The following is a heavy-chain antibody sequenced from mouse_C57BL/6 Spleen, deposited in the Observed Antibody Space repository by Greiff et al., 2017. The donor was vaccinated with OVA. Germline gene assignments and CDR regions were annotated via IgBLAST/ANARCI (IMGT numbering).Heavy chain of an antibody. CDR2: IDPENGDT. CDR1: GFNIKDDY. V-gene: IGHV14-4*01. Sequence: VQLKESGAELVRPGASVKLSCTASGFNIKDDYMHWVKQRPEQGLEWIGWIDPENGDTEYASKFQGKATITADTSSNTAYLQLSSLTSEDTAVYYCTITTDWYFDVWGTGTTVTVSS. J-gene: IGHJ1*03. D-gene: IGHD1-1*01. CDR3: TITTDWYFDV.